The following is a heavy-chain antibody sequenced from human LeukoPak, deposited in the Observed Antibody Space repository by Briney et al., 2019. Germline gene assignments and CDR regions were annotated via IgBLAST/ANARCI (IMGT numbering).Heavy chain of an antibody. CDR3: AKGGGLTTSYYYYYYMDV. CDR1: GFTYSSCG. CDR2: ISGSGGST. Sequence: GGSLRLSCAASGFTYSSCGMSWVRQAPGKGLEWVSAISGSGGSTYYADSVKGRFTISRDNSKNTLYLQMNSLRAEDTAVYYCAKGGGLTTSYYYYYYMDVWGKGTTVTISS. V-gene: IGHV3-23*01. D-gene: IGHD4-11*01. J-gene: IGHJ6*03.